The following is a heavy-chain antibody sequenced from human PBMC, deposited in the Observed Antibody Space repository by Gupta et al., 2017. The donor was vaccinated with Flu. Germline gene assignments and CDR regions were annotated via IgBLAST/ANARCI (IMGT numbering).Heavy chain of an antibody. D-gene: IGHD2-2*03. CDR2: INPNSGGT. Sequence: QVQLVQSGAAVKNPAASVTVSCQASGYTFTGYYMHWVRQAPGQGLEWMGRINPNSGGTNYEQKFQGRVTMTRDTSISTAYMELSRLRSDDTAVYYCASVDIVVVRPLTLGAFDIWGQGTMVTVSS. CDR1: GYTFTGYY. V-gene: IGHV1-2*06. J-gene: IGHJ3*02. CDR3: ASVDIVVVRPLTLGAFDI.